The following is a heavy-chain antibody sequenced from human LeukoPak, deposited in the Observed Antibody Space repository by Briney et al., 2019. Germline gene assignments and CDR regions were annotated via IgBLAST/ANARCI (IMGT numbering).Heavy chain of an antibody. D-gene: IGHD3-22*01. Sequence: SETLSLTCTVSGDSISSYCWSWIRQPPGKGLEGIGYMYNSKTTNYNPSLKSRVTISLDTSKNQCSLKLSSVTAADTAVYYCARLGSGSASPLFDYWGQGTLVTVSS. CDR3: ARLGSGSASPLFDY. CDR2: MYNSKTT. CDR1: GDSISSYC. V-gene: IGHV4-59*01. J-gene: IGHJ4*02.